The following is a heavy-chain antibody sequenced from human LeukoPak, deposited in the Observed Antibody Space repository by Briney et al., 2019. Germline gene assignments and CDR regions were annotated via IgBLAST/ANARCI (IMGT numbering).Heavy chain of an antibody. D-gene: IGHD3-16*02. CDR3: AREGNYDYVWGSYRQGPDY. V-gene: IGHV1-69*05. CDR2: IIPIFGTA. Sequence: SVKVSCKASGGTFSSYAISWVRQAPGQGLEWMGGIIPIFGTANYAQKLQGRVTTTTDTSTSTAYMELRSLRSDDTAVYYCAREGNYDYVWGSYRQGPDYWGQGTLVTVSS. J-gene: IGHJ4*02. CDR1: GGTFSSYA.